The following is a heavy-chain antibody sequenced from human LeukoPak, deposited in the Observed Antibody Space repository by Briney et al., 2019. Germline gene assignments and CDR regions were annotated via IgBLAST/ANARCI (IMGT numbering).Heavy chain of an antibody. CDR1: GFTFSSYA. D-gene: IGHD3-22*01. J-gene: IGHJ4*02. CDR3: AKTPYYCDSRWWYFDY. Sequence: GGSLRLSCAASGFTFSSYAMSWVRQAPGKGLEWVSAISGSGGSTYYADSVKGRFTISRDNSKNTLYLQMNSLRAEDTAVYYCAKTPYYCDSRWWYFDYWGQGTLVTVSS. V-gene: IGHV3-23*01. CDR2: ISGSGGST.